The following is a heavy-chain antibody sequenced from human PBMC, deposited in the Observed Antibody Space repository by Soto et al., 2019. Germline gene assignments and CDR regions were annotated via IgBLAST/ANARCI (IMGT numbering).Heavy chain of an antibody. CDR3: AKDEAPPLSIMITFGGVIVDAFDI. CDR2: ISGSGGST. V-gene: IGHV3-23*01. D-gene: IGHD3-16*02. Sequence: EVQLLESGGGLVQPGGSLRLSCAASGFTFSSYAMSWVRQAPGKGLEWVSAISGSGGSTYYADSVKGRFTISRDNSKNTLYLQMNSLRAEDTAVYYCAKDEAPPLSIMITFGGVIVDAFDIWGQGTMVTVSS. J-gene: IGHJ3*02. CDR1: GFTFSSYA.